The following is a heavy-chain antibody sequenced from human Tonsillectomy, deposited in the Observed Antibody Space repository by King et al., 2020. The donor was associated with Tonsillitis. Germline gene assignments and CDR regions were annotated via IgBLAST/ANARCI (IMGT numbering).Heavy chain of an antibody. V-gene: IGHV3-49*04. CDR1: GFTFGDYA. D-gene: IGHD3-3*01. CDR2: IRSKAYGGTT. CDR3: TRVPRWSTLYALDL. Sequence: VQLVESGGGLVQPGRSLRLSCTASGFTFGDYAMSWVRQAPGKGLEWVGFIRSKAYGGTTGYAASVKGRFTISRDDSKSIAYLQMNSLKTEDTAVFYCTRVPRWSTLYALDLWGQGTMVTVSS. J-gene: IGHJ3*01.